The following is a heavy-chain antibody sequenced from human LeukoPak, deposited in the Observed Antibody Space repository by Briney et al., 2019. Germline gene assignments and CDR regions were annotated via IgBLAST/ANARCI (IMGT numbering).Heavy chain of an antibody. J-gene: IGHJ3*02. D-gene: IGHD1-14*01. CDR3: ARSRSGEPGLDAFDI. CDR1: GFTFGDYA. Sequence: GGSLRLSCTASGFTFGDYAMSWVRQAPGKGLEWVSSISSSSSYIYYADSVKGRFTISRDNAKNSLYLQMNSLRAEDTAVYYCARSRSGEPGLDAFDIWGQGTMVTVSS. V-gene: IGHV3-21*01. CDR2: ISSSSSYI.